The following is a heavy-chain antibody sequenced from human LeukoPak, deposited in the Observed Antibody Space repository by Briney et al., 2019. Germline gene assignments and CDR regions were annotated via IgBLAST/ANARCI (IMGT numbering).Heavy chain of an antibody. Sequence: GGSLRLSCGASGFTLSSNWMTWVRQAPGRGLEWVASIKQDGSVKYYVDSVKGRFTISRDNARTSLSLQMNSLGVEDTAVYFCARWGQTSGYYYVDSWGQGTLVTVSS. J-gene: IGHJ4*02. CDR2: IKQDGSVK. CDR3: ARWGQTSGYYYVDS. D-gene: IGHD5-12*01. V-gene: IGHV3-7*01. CDR1: GFTLSSNW.